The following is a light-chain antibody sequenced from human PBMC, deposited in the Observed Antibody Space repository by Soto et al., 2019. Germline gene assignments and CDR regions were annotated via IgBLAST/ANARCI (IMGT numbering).Light chain of an antibody. J-gene: IGLJ3*02. CDR1: SSNIGAGYD. V-gene: IGLV1-40*01. CDR2: GNS. Sequence: QSVLTQPTSVSGAPGQRVTISCTGSSSNIGAGYDVHWYQQLPGTAPKLLIYGNSNRPSGVPDRFSGSKSGTSASLAITGLQAEDEADYYCQSHDSSLSGSVFVGGTKLTVL. CDR3: QSHDSSLSGSV.